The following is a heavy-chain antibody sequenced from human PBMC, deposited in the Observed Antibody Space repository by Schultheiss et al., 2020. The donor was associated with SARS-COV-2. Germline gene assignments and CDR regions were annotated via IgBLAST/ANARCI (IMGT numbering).Heavy chain of an antibody. CDR2: IYTSGST. J-gene: IGHJ4*02. CDR1: GGSISSYY. V-gene: IGHV4-4*07. CDR3: ARGRVDIVVVVAATANDFDY. D-gene: IGHD2-15*01. Sequence: GSLRLSCTVSGGSISSYYWSWIRQPPGKGPEWIGRIYTSGSTNYNPSLKSRVTMSVDTSKNQFSLKLSSVTAADTAVYYCARGRVDIVVVVAATANDFDYWGQGTLVTVSS.